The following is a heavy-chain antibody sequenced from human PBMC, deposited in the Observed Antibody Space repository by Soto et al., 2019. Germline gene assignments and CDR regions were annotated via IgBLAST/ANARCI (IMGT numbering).Heavy chain of an antibody. CDR2: ITSSTSAI. D-gene: IGHD1-7*01. CDR3: ARANYGLDF. J-gene: IGHJ4*02. CDR1: GFTFSDYY. V-gene: IGHV3-11*01. Sequence: GGSLRLSCAASGFTFSDYYMSWVRQAPGKGLEWVSYITSSTSAIYYADSVKGRFTISRDNPKNSLYLQMNNLRAEDTAVYYCARANYGLDFWGQETLVTFSS.